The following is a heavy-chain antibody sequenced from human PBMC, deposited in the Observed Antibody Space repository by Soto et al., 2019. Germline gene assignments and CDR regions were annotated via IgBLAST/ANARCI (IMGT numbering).Heavy chain of an antibody. Sequence: GGSLRLSCAASVFTFRAYGMHWVRQAPGKGLEWVAYISYDVSNKSYSDSVKGRFTISRDNSKNTLYLQMNSLTSEDTAIYYCTKDPYQDDGSGYYFYYWGQGTLVTVSS. CDR2: ISYDVSNK. J-gene: IGHJ4*02. D-gene: IGHD3-22*01. V-gene: IGHV3-30*18. CDR3: TKDPYQDDGSGYYFYY. CDR1: VFTFRAYG.